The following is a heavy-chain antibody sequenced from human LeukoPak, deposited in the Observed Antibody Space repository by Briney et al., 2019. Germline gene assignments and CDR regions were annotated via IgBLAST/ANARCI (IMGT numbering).Heavy chain of an antibody. CDR2: INPNSGGT. Sequence: ASVKVSCKASGYTFTGYYMHWVRQAPGQGLEWMGWINPNSGGTNYAQKFQGRVTMTRDTSISTAYMELSRLRSDDTAVYYCARQYGDLGSSSFDYWGQGTLVTVSS. CDR1: GYTFTGYY. CDR3: ARQYGDLGSSSFDY. V-gene: IGHV1-2*02. D-gene: IGHD4-17*01. J-gene: IGHJ4*02.